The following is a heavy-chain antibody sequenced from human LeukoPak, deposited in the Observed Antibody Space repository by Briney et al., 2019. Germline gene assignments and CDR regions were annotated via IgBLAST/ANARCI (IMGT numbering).Heavy chain of an antibody. D-gene: IGHD6-25*01. CDR3: AAAFDY. J-gene: IGHJ4*02. CDR1: GGSISSSSYY. CDR2: TYYGGDT. Sequence: SETLSLTCTVSGGSISSSSYYWGWIRQPPGKGLEWIGNTYYGGDTYYNPSLKSRVAISVDTSKNQFSLELNSVTAADTAVYYCAAAFDYWGQGILVTVSS. V-gene: IGHV4-39*01.